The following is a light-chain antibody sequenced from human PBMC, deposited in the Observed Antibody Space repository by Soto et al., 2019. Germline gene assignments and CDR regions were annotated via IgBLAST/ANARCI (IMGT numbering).Light chain of an antibody. CDR1: QSVREKY. Sequence: EIVLTQSPGTGSLSPGERATLSFRCSQSVREKYLAWYQQKPGQAPSVLIFDTSRRATGIPERFTGSGSGTDFALTISRVAPQDIEXXFCQQYGSXPGTFGQGTKVDIK. CDR3: QQYGSXPGT. V-gene: IGKV3-20*01. CDR2: DTS. J-gene: IGKJ1*01.